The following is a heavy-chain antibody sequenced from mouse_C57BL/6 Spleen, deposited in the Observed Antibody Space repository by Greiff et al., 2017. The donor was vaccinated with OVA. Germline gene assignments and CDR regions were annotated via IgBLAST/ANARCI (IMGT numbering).Heavy chain of an antibody. CDR2: ISYSGST. V-gene: IGHV3-1*01. Sequence: DVQLQESGPGMVKPSQSLSLTCTVTGYSITSGYDWHWIRHFPGNKLEWMGYISYSGSTNYNPSLKSRISITHDTSKNHFFLKLNSVTTEDTATYYCARGGVYYAMDYWGQGTSVTVSS. CDR3: ARGGVYYAMDY. CDR1: GYSITSGYD. J-gene: IGHJ4*01.